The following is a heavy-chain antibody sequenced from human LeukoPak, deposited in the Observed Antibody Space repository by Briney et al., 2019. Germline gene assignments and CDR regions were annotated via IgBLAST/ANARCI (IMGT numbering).Heavy chain of an antibody. Sequence: PGGSLRLSCAASGFTFSSYAMSWVRQAPGKGLEWVSSISSSSSYIYYAGSVKGRFTISRDNAKNSLYLQMNSLRAEDTAVYYCARDLMGGSGSRDYWGQGTLVTVSS. CDR1: GFTFSSYA. J-gene: IGHJ4*02. D-gene: IGHD3-10*01. CDR3: ARDLMGGSGSRDY. V-gene: IGHV3-21*01. CDR2: ISSSSSYI.